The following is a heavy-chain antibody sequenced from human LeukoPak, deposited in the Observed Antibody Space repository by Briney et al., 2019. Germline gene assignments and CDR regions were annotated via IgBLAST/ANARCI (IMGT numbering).Heavy chain of an antibody. CDR3: ARANDFWSGQNYYYYYMDV. V-gene: IGHV4-59*01. D-gene: IGHD3-3*01. CDR2: IYYSGST. CDR1: GGSISSYY. J-gene: IGHJ6*03. Sequence: PSETLSLTCTVSGGSISSYYWSWIRQPPGKGLEWIGYIYYSGSTNYNPSLKSRVTISVDTSKNQFSLKLSSVTAADTAAYYCARANDFWSGQNYYYYYMDVWGKGTTVTVSS.